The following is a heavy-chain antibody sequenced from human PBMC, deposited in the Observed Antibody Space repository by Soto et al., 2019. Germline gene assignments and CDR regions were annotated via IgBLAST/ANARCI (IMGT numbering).Heavy chain of an antibody. CDR2: IYYSGST. CDR3: ARSDIVVVPATFDP. D-gene: IGHD2-2*01. CDR1: GGSISSSIYY. Sequence: SGTLSLTCTVSGGSISSSIYYWGWIRQPPGKGLEWIGSIYYSGSTYYNPSLKSRVTISVDTSKNQFSLKLSSVTAADTAVYYCARSDIVVVPATFDPWGQGTLVTVS. V-gene: IGHV4-39*01. J-gene: IGHJ5*02.